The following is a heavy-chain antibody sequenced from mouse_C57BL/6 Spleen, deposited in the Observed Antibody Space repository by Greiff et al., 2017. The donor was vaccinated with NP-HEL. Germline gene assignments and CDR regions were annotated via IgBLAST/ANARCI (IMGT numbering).Heavy chain of an antibody. Sequence: EVQLQQSGPELVKPGASVKISCKASGYSFTGYYMNWVKQSPEKSLEWIGEINPSTGGTTYNQKFKAKATLTVDKSSSTAYMQLKSLTSEDSAVYYCARLIYYDYDRSFDAMDYWGQGTSVTVSS. CDR1: GYSFTGYY. CDR2: INPSTGGT. J-gene: IGHJ4*01. D-gene: IGHD2-4*01. CDR3: ARLIYYDYDRSFDAMDY. V-gene: IGHV1-42*01.